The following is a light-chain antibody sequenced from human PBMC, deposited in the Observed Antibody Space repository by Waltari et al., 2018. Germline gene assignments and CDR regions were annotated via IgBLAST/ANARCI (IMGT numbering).Light chain of an antibody. CDR3: QHYESLPVT. CDR1: QSNSKY. CDR2: HAS. V-gene: IGKV3-20*01. Sequence: EIVLTQSPGTLSLSPGERATLSCRASQSNSKYLAGYQQKPGQAPRLLIYHASSRAAGSPDRFSGSGSGTDFSLSISRLEPEDFAVYYCQHYESLPVTFGQGTKVEIK. J-gene: IGKJ1*01.